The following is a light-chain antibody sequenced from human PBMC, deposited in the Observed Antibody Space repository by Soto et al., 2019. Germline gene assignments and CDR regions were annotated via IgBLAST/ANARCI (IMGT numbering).Light chain of an antibody. V-gene: IGLV1-40*01. Sequence: QPVLTQPPSVSGAPGQRVTIYCAGSSSNIGADYDVHWYQQLQGTAPRLVIYGNSNRPSGVSDRFSGSKSGTSAYLAITGLQAEDEADYYCQSYESSRLTGYVFGTGTKLTVL. CDR1: SSNIGADYD. J-gene: IGLJ1*01. CDR2: GNS. CDR3: QSYESSRLTGYV.